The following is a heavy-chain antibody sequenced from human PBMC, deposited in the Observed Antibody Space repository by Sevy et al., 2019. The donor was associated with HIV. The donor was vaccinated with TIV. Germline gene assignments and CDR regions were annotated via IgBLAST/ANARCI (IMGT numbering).Heavy chain of an antibody. CDR2: ISGSGQSS. CDR1: GFTFTSYA. D-gene: IGHD3-22*01. Sequence: GGSLRLSCAASGFTFTSYAMYWVRQAPGKGLEWVAAISGSGQSSFYADSLKGRFTVSRDRSKNTVFLQMDSLRVEDTALYYCAKDRSDSSFYGSNGFDFWGQGTPVTVSS. V-gene: IGHV3-23*01. J-gene: IGHJ5*01. CDR3: AKDRSDSSFYGSNGFDF.